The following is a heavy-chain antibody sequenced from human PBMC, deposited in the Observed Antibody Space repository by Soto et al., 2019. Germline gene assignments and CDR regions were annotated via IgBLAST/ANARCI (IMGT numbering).Heavy chain of an antibody. CDR1: GYTFTSYG. D-gene: IGHD2-2*02. J-gene: IGHJ6*02. CDR3: ARDLDIVVVPAAIGDYYYGMDV. CDR2: ISAYNGNT. Sequence: ASVKVSCKASGYTFTSYGISWVRQAPGQGLEWMGWISAYNGNTNYAQKLQGRVTMTTDTSTSTAYMELRSLRSDDTAVYYCARDLDIVVVPAAIGDYYYGMDVWGQGTTVTVSS. V-gene: IGHV1-18*04.